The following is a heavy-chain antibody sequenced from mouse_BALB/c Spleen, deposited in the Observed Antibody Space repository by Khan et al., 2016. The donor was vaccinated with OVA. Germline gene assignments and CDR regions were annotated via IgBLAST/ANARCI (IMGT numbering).Heavy chain of an antibody. CDR3: ARIYYGNSLYFDV. D-gene: IGHD2-1*01. J-gene: IGHJ1*01. Sequence: VQLKQPGPGLVAPSQSLSITCTVSGFPLTSYGVHWVRQPPGKGLEWLGVIWAGGSTNYNSALMSRLSISKDNSKSQVFLKMNSRQTDDTAIYYCARIYYGNSLYFDVWGAGTTVTVSS. CDR1: GFPLTSYG. V-gene: IGHV2-9*02. CDR2: IWAGGST.